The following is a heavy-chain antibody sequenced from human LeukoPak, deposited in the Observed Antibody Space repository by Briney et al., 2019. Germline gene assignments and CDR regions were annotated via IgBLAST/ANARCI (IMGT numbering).Heavy chain of an antibody. CDR1: GFTFSSHW. D-gene: IGHD7-27*01. CDR3: ARDLNWGASDY. J-gene: IGHJ4*02. CDR2: INGDGSSI. V-gene: IGHV3-74*01. Sequence: GGSLRLSCAASGFTFSSHWMYWIRQAPGKGLVWVSRINGDGSSIAYADSVKGRFAISRDNTKNTLYLQMNSLRAEDTAVYYCARDLNWGASDYWGEGTLVTVSS.